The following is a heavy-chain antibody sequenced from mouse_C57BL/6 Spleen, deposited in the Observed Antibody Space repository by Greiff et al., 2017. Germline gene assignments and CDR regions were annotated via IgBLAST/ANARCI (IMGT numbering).Heavy chain of an antibody. J-gene: IGHJ1*03. CDR2: MSDDGSYT. CDR3: GRDGGYKRDRYFDV. Sequence: DVQLVESGGGLVKPGGSLKLSCAASGFTFSSYAMSWVRQTPEKRLEWVATMSDDGSYTYYPDNVKGRFTISIDNAKTNLYLHRSHLKSEDTAMYYCGRDGGYKRDRYFDVWGTGTTVTVSS. CDR1: GFTFSSYA. D-gene: IGHD1-3*01. V-gene: IGHV5-4*01.